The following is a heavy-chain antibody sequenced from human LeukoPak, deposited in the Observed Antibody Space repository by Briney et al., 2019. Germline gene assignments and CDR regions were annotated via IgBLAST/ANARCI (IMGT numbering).Heavy chain of an antibody. V-gene: IGHV4-30-4*01. CDR2: IYFSGST. J-gene: IGHJ4*02. Sequence: SETLSLTCTVSGVSITGGDFYWSWIRRPPGKGLEWIGYIYFSGSTYYNPSLESRVTLSVDTSKNQFSLSLSSVTAADTAVYYCARVIHDNIGYFYFDYWGLGTLVTVSS. D-gene: IGHD3-22*01. CDR1: GVSITGGDFY. CDR3: ARVIHDNIGYFYFDY.